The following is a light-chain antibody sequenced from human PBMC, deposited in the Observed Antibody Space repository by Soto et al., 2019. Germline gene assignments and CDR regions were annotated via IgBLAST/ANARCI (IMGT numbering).Light chain of an antibody. CDR2: AAS. Sequence: EVVLTQSPGPLSLSPGERVTLSCRTSQSVNSNFLSWFQQKPGQPPRLLLYAASKRAAGTPDRFSGAGSGTDFRLIISRLEPEDSALYHCQLYGSYMFTFGQGNKGEI. CDR3: QLYGSYMFT. V-gene: IGKV3-20*01. J-gene: IGKJ2*01. CDR1: QSVNSNF.